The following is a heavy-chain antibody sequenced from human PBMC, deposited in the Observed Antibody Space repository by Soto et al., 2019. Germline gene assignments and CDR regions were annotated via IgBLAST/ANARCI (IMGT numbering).Heavy chain of an antibody. V-gene: IGHV3-23*01. D-gene: IGHD3-22*01. Sequence: XGSLKLSCAASGFTLSNYAMSWLRQAPGKGLDWVSAIISRGGGTYYADPVKGRFTISRDNSKNTLDLKMNSLKAEDTAVYYCARGDHYDSSGYNPLNWFDCWGQGTMVTVSS. CDR1: GFTLSNYA. CDR3: ARGDHYDSSGYNPLNWFDC. J-gene: IGHJ5*01. CDR2: IISRGGGT.